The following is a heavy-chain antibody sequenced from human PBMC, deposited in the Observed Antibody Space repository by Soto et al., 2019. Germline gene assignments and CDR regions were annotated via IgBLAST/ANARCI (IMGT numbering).Heavy chain of an antibody. Sequence: GGSLRLSCAASGFTFSSYGMHWVRQAPGKGLEWVAVIWYDGSNKYYADSVKGRFTISRDNSKNTLYLQMNSLRAEDTAVYYCARERTEPYDFWSGPPYYYYGMDVWGQGTTVTVSS. D-gene: IGHD3-3*01. CDR3: ARERTEPYDFWSGPPYYYYGMDV. CDR1: GFTFSSYG. CDR2: IWYDGSNK. V-gene: IGHV3-33*01. J-gene: IGHJ6*02.